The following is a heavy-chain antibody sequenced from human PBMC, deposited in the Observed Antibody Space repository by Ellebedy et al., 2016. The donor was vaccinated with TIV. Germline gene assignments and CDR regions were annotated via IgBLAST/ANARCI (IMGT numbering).Heavy chain of an antibody. CDR2: ISSSSSYI. CDR1: GFTFSSYS. V-gene: IGHV3-21*01. Sequence: GESLKISCAAPGFTFSSYSMNWVRQAPGKGLEWVSSISSSSSYIYYADSVKGRLTISRDNAKNSLYLQMNSLRAEDTAVYYCARQSQKMATIPGDLGYWGQGTLVTVPS. D-gene: IGHD5-24*01. J-gene: IGHJ4*02. CDR3: ARQSQKMATIPGDLGY.